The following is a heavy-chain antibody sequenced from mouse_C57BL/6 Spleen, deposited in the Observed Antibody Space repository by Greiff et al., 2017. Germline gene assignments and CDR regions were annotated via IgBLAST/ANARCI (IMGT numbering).Heavy chain of an antibody. CDR2: IYPRSGNT. V-gene: IGHV1-81*01. D-gene: IGHD2-4*01. J-gene: IGHJ4*01. CDR3: ARCGDYDGGTYAMDY. CDR1: GYTFTSYG. Sequence: QVQPQQSGAELARPGASVKLSCKASGYTFTSYGISWVKQRPGQGLEWIGEIYPRSGNTYYNEKFKGKATRTADKSSSTAYMELRSLTSEDSAVYFCARCGDYDGGTYAMDYWGQGTSVTVSS.